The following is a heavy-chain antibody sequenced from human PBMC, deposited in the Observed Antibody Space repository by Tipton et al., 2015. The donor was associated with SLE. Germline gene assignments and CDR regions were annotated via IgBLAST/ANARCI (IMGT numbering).Heavy chain of an antibody. CDR2: IKPSGGST. CDR1: GYTFITYY. V-gene: IGHV1-46*03. CDR3: AILSGAAAVPYSLDY. D-gene: IGHD6-13*01. J-gene: IGHJ4*02. Sequence: QLVQSGAEVKKPGASVQISCKASGYTFITYYIHWVRQAPGQGLEWMGIIKPSGGSTTYAQKFQGRVTMTRDTSTSTVYMELSSLRSEDTAVYYCAILSGAAAVPYSLDYWGQGTLATVSS.